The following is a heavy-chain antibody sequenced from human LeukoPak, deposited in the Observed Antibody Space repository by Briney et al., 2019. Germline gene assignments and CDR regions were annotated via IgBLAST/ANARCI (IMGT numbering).Heavy chain of an antibody. D-gene: IGHD1-26*01. CDR2: ISSSSSYI. CDR3: ARDTSGSYYWDY. J-gene: IGHJ4*02. Sequence: GGSLRLSCAASGFTFSSYAMNWVRQAPGKGLEWVSSISSSSSYIYYADSVKGRFTISRDNAKNSLYLQMNSLRAEDTAVYYCARDTSGSYYWDYWGQGTLVTVSS. CDR1: GFTFSSYA. V-gene: IGHV3-21*01.